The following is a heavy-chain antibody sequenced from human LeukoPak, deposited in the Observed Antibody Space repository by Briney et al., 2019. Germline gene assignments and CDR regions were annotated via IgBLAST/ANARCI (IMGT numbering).Heavy chain of an antibody. Sequence: GGSLRLSCAASGFTVSSNYMSWVRQAPGKGLEWVSVIYSGGSTYYADSVKGRFTISRDNSKNTLYLQMNSLRAEDTAVYYCAREGIVVVSAADNYFDYWGQGTLVTVSS. CDR2: IYSGGST. CDR1: GFTVSSNY. D-gene: IGHD2-2*01. V-gene: IGHV3-53*01. J-gene: IGHJ4*02. CDR3: AREGIVVVSAADNYFDY.